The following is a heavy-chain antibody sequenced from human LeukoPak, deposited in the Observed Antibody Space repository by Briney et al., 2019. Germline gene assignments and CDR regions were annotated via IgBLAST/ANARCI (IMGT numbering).Heavy chain of an antibody. Sequence: EASVKVSCKASGYTFTGYYMHWVRQAPGQGLEWMGWINPNSGGTNYAQKFQGRVTMTRDTSISTAYMELSRLRSDDTAVYYCARADPVVAATDFDYWGQGTLVTVSS. J-gene: IGHJ4*02. CDR2: INPNSGGT. D-gene: IGHD2-15*01. CDR3: ARADPVVAATDFDY. V-gene: IGHV1-2*02. CDR1: GYTFTGYY.